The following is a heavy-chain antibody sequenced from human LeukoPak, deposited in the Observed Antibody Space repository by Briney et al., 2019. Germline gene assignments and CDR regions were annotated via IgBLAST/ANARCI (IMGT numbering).Heavy chain of an antibody. CDR2: ISYSGTNT. Sequence: GESLRLPCAASGFTFSSYPVRWVPQAPGKGLEWVSAISYSGTNTYYADSVKGRFTIYRDNSKHAQYLQMNSLIAEHTAVYVCAKEVKAATSLFDPWRQGTRVTVPS. CDR3: AKEVKAATSLFDP. V-gene: IGHV3-23*01. D-gene: IGHD2-2*01. J-gene: IGHJ5*02. CDR1: GFTFSSYP.